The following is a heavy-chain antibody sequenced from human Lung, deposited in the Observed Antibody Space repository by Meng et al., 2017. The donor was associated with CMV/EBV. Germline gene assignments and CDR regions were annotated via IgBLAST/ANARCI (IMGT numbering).Heavy chain of an antibody. CDR1: GDSITKHNW. CDR3: LRRSGGSV. V-gene: IGHV4-4*02. CDR2: IPHRGSS. Sequence: QLQLREPGPELVKPSESLSLTCAVSGDSITKHNWWAWVRQPPGKGLEWIGEIPHRGSSAYNPSLKSRVSMSIDKSKDQFSLKLTSVTAADTAVYHCLRRSGGSVWGQGTLVTVSS. D-gene: IGHD3-10*01. J-gene: IGHJ1*01.